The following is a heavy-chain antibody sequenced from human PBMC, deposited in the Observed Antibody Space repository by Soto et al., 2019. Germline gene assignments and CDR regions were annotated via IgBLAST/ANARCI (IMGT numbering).Heavy chain of an antibody. J-gene: IGHJ4*02. V-gene: IGHV4-31*03. D-gene: IGHD2-2*03. CDR3: ARLGIGPMALPGNFDY. CDR1: GGSISSGGYY. Sequence: PSETLSLTCTVSGGSISSGGYYWSWIRQHPGKGLEWIGYTYYSGSTYYNPSLKSRVTISVDTSKNQFSLKLSSVTAADTAVYYCARLGIGPMALPGNFDYWGKGTLVTVSS. CDR2: TYYSGST.